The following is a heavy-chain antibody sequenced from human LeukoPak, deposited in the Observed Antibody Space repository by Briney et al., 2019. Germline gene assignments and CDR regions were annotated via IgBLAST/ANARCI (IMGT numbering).Heavy chain of an antibody. J-gene: IGHJ4*02. V-gene: IGHV3-15*01. CDR2: IKSTIDGGTT. CDR1: GVTSSNAR. Sequence: PGGSLRLSCTASGVTSSNARMSWVRQDPGKGLEWVGRIKSTIDGGTTDYAAPVEGRFTMSRDDSKNTLYLEMNSLKTEDTAVYYCTTPPRYWGQGTLVTVSS. CDR3: TTPPRY.